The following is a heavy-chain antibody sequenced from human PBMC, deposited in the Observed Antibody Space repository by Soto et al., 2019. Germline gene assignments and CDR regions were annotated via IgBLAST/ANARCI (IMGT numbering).Heavy chain of an antibody. CDR3: AKDRDCGGDFYSWRLRKSYYYYGMDV. Sequence: QVQLVESGGGVVQPWRSLRISCAASGFTFSSYGMHWVRKDTGKGLEWVAVISYDGSNKYYADSVKGRFTISRDNSKNTLYLQMNSLRAEDTAVSYCAKDRDCGGDFYSWRLRKSYYYYGMDVWGQGNTVTVSS. CDR1: GFTFSSYG. CDR2: ISYDGSNK. J-gene: IGHJ6*02. V-gene: IGHV3-30*18. D-gene: IGHD2-21*02.